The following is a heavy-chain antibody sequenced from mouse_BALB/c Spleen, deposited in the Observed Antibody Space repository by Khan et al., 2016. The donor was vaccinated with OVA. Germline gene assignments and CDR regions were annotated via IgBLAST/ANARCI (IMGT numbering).Heavy chain of an antibody. CDR2: ISSTGST. J-gene: IGHJ4*01. CDR3: ARSLYYGYGYALDC. V-gene: IGHV3-2*02. D-gene: IGHD2-2*01. Sequence: VQLKESGPGLVKPSQSLSLTCTVTGYSITSDYAWNWIRQFPGNKLEWMGYISSTGSTSYNPSLKSRISITRDTSKNQFFLQLKSVTTEDTATXFCARSLYYGYGYALDCWGRGTSVTVSS. CDR1: GYSITSDYA.